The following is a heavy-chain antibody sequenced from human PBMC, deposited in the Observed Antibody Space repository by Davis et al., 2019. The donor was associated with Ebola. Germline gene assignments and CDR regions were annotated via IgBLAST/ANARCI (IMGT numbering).Heavy chain of an antibody. J-gene: IGHJ4*02. CDR1: GFTFSSYD. D-gene: IGHD6-19*01. CDR3: ARVSVAGNYFDY. Sequence: GESLKISCAASGFTFSSYDMHWVRQATGKGLEWVSAIGTAGDTYYPGSVKGRFTISRDNAKNSLYLQMNSLRAEDTAVYYCARVSVAGNYFDYWGQGTLVTVSS. V-gene: IGHV3-13*01. CDR2: IGTAGDT.